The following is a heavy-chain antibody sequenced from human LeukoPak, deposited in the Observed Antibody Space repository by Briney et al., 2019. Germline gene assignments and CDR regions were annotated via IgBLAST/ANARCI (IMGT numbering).Heavy chain of an antibody. J-gene: IGHJ6*03. D-gene: IGHD5-24*01. V-gene: IGHV3-33*08. CDR1: GFTLSSYS. Sequence: GSLRLSCAASGFTLSSYSMNWVCQAPGKGLEWVAVIWYDGSNKYYADSVKGRFTISRDNSKNTLYLQMNSLRAEDTAVYYCAREVVEMATMPSYYYYYYYMDVWGKGTTVTVSS. CDR2: IWYDGSNK. CDR3: AREVVEMATMPSYYYYYYYMDV.